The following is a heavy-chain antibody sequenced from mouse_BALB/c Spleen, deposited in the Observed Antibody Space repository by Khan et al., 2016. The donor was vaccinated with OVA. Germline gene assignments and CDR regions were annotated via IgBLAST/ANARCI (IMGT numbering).Heavy chain of an antibody. V-gene: IGHV1-20*02. CDR3: TRIYSSDFDY. CDR1: GYSFTGYF. Sequence: VQLKESGPELVKPGASVKISCKASGYSFTGYFMNWVMQSHGKRLEWIGRINPHIGETFYNQKFKGKATLTVDESSSTAHMELRSLASEDSAVYYCTRIYSSDFDYWGQGTTLTVSS. CDR2: INPHIGET. J-gene: IGHJ2*01. D-gene: IGHD1-1*01.